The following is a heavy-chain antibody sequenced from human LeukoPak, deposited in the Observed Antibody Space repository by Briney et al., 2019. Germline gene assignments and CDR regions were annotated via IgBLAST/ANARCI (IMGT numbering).Heavy chain of an antibody. CDR1: GFTFNNYA. CDR3: AKDRGAIAAAGTFDY. J-gene: IGHJ4*02. Sequence: EAGGSLRLSCAASGFTFNNYAMSWVRQAPGKGLEWVSAISGSGGSTYYADSVKGRFTISRDISKNTLYLQMNSLRAEDTAVYYCAKDRGAIAAAGTFDYWGQGTLVTVSS. D-gene: IGHD6-13*01. V-gene: IGHV3-23*01. CDR2: ISGSGGST.